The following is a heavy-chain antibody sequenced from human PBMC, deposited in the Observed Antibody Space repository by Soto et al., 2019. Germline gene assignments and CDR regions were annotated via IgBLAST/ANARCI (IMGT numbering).Heavy chain of an antibody. CDR2: INHVGGT. V-gene: IGHV4-34*01. CDR1: GGFLSESY. Sequence: SETLSLTWAVYGGFLSESYWTWIRQPPGKGLEWIGEINHVGGTNYNPSLKSRVTMSVDTSQNQFSLRLISVTAADTAMYFCVRIRYQLPSSVLWLDPWGQGTPVTVS. D-gene: IGHD3-16*01. J-gene: IGHJ5*02. CDR3: VRIRYQLPSSVLWLDP.